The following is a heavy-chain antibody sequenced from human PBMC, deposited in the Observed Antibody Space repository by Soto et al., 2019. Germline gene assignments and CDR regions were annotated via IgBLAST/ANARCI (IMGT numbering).Heavy chain of an antibody. D-gene: IGHD6-6*01. CDR1: GYTFTSYA. CDR2: INAGNGNT. V-gene: IGHV1-3*01. Sequence: QVQLVQSGAEVKKPGASVKVSCKASGYTFTSYAMHWVRQAPVQRLEWMGWINAGNGNTKYSQKFQGRVTITRDTSASTAYMELSSLRSEDTAVYYCARAYSSSLSYYFDYWGQGTLVTVSS. J-gene: IGHJ4*02. CDR3: ARAYSSSLSYYFDY.